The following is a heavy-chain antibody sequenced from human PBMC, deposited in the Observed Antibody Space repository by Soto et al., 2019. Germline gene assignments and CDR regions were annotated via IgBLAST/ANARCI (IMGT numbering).Heavy chain of an antibody. Sequence: GESLKISCAASGPDFSSEAMCWVRQAPGKGLEWVSSISGSGRTIYHADSMRGRFAISRDNSKNSLYLQLNNLRVDDTAVYYCAKVGPSYYYGMDVWGQGTTVTVSS. CDR1: GPDFSSEA. CDR2: ISGSGRTI. J-gene: IGHJ6*02. V-gene: IGHV3-23*01. CDR3: AKVGPSYYYGMDV. D-gene: IGHD1-26*01.